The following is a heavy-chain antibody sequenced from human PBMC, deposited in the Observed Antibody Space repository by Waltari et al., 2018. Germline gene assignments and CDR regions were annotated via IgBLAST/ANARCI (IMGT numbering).Heavy chain of an antibody. J-gene: IGHJ4*02. Sequence: QVQLVQSGAEVKKPGASVKVSCKASGYTFTGYYMHWVRQAPGQGLEWKGWINPNSGGTNYAQKYQGRGTMTRDTSSSTAYMELSRLRSDDTAVYYWARDSGWYYFDYWGQGTLVTVSS. CDR2: INPNSGGT. CDR1: GYTFTGYY. V-gene: IGHV1-2*02. CDR3: ARDSGWYYFDY. D-gene: IGHD6-19*01.